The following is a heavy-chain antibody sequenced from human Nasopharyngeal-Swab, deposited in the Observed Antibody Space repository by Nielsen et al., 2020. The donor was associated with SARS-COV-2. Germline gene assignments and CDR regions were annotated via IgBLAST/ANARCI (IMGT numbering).Heavy chain of an antibody. CDR2: IWYDGSNK. J-gene: IGHJ6*02. CDR3: ARGRAMIVVVDPYGMDV. Sequence: VRQAPGKGLEWVAVIWYDGSNKYYADSVKGRFTISRDNSKNTLYLQMNSLRAEDTAVYYCARGRAMIVVVDPYGMDVWGQGTTVTVSS. D-gene: IGHD3-22*01. V-gene: IGHV3-33*01.